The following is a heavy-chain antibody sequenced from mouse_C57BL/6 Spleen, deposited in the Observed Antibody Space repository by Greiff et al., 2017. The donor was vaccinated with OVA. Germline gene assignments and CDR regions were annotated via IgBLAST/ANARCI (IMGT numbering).Heavy chain of an antibody. CDR3: ARSYYYGSSLYFGV. V-gene: IGHV14-2*01. Sequence: VQLKESGAELVKPGASVKLSCTASGFNIKDSYMHWVKQRTEQGLAWIGRIDPVDGETKYAPKFQGKATITADTSSNPAYLQLSSLTSEDTAVYYCARSYYYGSSLYFGVWGTGATVTVSS. CDR1: GFNIKDSY. CDR2: IDPVDGET. J-gene: IGHJ1*03. D-gene: IGHD1-1*01.